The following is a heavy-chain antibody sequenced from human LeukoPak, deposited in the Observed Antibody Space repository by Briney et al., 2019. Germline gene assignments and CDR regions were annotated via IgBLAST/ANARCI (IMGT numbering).Heavy chain of an antibody. CDR2: ISGSGGST. Sequence: GALRLSCAASGFTFSSYGMSWVRQAPGKGLEWVSSISGSGGSTYYADSVKGRLTISRDNSKNTLYLQMNSLRAEDTAVYYCAKRHGDYVYLDYWGQGTLVTVSS. CDR1: GFTFSSYG. CDR3: AKRHGDYVYLDY. D-gene: IGHD4-17*01. V-gene: IGHV3-23*01. J-gene: IGHJ4*02.